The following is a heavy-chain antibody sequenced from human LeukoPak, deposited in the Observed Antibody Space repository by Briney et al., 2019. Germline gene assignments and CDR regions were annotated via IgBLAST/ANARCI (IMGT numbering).Heavy chain of an antibody. CDR2: ISFDGSNK. V-gene: IGHV3-30*18. Sequence: PGGSLRLSCAASGFTFSDYYMSWIRQAPGKGLEWVAVISFDGSNKYYVDSVKGRFTISRDNSKKTLYLQMNSLRTEDTAVYYCVKIDGSGSYYPPDYWGQGTLVTVSS. CDR3: VKIDGSGSYYPPDY. J-gene: IGHJ4*02. D-gene: IGHD3-10*01. CDR1: GFTFSDYY.